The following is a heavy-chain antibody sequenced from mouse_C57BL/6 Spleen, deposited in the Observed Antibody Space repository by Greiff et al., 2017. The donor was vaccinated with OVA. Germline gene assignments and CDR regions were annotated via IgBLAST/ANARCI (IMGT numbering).Heavy chain of an antibody. J-gene: IGHJ4*01. Sequence: VQLVESGAELVKPGASVKISCKASGYAFSSYWMNWVKQRPGKGLEWIGQIYPGDGDTNYNGKFKGKATLTADKSSSTAYMQLSSLTSEDSAVYFCAGWGVYSDYYAMDYWGQGTSVTVSS. CDR2: IYPGDGDT. D-gene: IGHD1-1*01. V-gene: IGHV1-80*01. CDR1: GYAFSSYW. CDR3: AGWGVYSDYYAMDY.